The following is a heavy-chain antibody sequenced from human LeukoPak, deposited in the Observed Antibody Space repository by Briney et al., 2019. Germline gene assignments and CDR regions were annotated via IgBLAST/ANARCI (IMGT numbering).Heavy chain of an antibody. CDR2: IRSNLYGGTP. CDR1: GFTFGDYA. V-gene: IGHV3-49*04. Sequence: GGSLRLSCTASGFTFGDYAMTWVRQAPGKGLEWVGFIRSNLYGGTPEYAAPVKGRFTISRDDSNSIAYLEMDSLKTDDTAVYYCTRDQTPYYWGQGTLVTVSS. J-gene: IGHJ4*02. CDR3: TRDQTPYY.